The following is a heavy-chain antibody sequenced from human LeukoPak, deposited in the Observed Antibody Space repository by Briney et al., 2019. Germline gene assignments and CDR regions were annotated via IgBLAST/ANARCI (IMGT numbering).Heavy chain of an antibody. J-gene: IGHJ4*02. Sequence: SETLSLTCAVYGGSFSGYYWSWIRQPPGKGLEWIGEINHSGSTNYNPSLKSRVTISVDTSKNQFSLKLSSVTAADTAVYYCAREGAYFGSEISLPLGPFDTWGQGSLVTVSS. CDR1: GGSFSGYY. D-gene: IGHD2/OR15-2a*01. CDR3: AREGAYFGSEISLPLGPFDT. V-gene: IGHV4-34*01. CDR2: INHSGST.